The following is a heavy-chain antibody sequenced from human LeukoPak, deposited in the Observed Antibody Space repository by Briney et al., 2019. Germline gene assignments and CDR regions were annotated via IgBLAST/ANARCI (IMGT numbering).Heavy chain of an antibody. J-gene: IGHJ4*02. CDR2: IIPIFGTA. CDR3: ARAAGESDQGFDY. Sequence: SVKVSCKASGGTFSSYAISWVRQAPGQGLGWMGGIIPIFGTANYAQKFQGRVTITADESTSTAYMELSSLRSEDTAVYYCARAAGESDQGFDYWGQGTLVTVSS. D-gene: IGHD3-10*01. CDR1: GGTFSSYA. V-gene: IGHV1-69*13.